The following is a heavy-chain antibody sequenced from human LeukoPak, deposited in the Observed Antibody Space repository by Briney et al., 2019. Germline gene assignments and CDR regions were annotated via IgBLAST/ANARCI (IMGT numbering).Heavy chain of an antibody. CDR2: IIPIFGTA. Sequence: ASVKVSCKASGGTFSSYAISWVRQAPGQGLEWMGGIIPIFGTANYAQKFQGRVTITADESTSTACMELSSLRSEDTAVYYCARSKDIVVAKRFDYWGQGTLVTVSS. CDR1: GGTFSSYA. D-gene: IGHD2-21*01. CDR3: ARSKDIVVAKRFDY. V-gene: IGHV1-69*13. J-gene: IGHJ4*02.